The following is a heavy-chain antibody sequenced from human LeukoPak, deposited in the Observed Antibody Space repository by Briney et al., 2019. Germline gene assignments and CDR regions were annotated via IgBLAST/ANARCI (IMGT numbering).Heavy chain of an antibody. Sequence: ASVTVSCKASGYTSSNYYLHWVRQAPGQGPEWMGIINPSGGDTRYAQKFQGRVTMTRDMSTSTFYMELSSLRSEDTAVYYCARTTGSYIYYYYGMDVWGQGTTVTVSS. J-gene: IGHJ6*02. CDR3: ARTTGSYIYYYYGMDV. V-gene: IGHV1-46*01. CDR1: GYTSSNYY. D-gene: IGHD3-10*01. CDR2: INPSGGDT.